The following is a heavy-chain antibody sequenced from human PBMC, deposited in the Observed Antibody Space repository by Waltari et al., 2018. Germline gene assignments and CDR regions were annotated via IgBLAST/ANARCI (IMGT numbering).Heavy chain of an antibody. CDR1: GGSVSSHF. D-gene: IGHD1-26*01. V-gene: IGHV4-59*02. CDR3: ARASTTPRVGTTIGYFDY. J-gene: IGHJ4*02. Sequence: QVQLQESGPRLVKPLETLSLSCTVSGGSVSSHFWSWVRQPPGKGLEWIGYSYNGGRSNYNSSLKSRVTISIDTSKNQFSLKLNSVTAADTALYYCARASTTPRVGTTIGYFDYWGQGILVTVSS. CDR2: SYNGGRS.